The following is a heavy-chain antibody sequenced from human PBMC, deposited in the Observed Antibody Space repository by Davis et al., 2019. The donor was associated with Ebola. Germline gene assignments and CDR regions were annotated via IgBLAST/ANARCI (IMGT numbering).Heavy chain of an antibody. Sequence: GESLKISCAASGFTFSSYSMNWVRQAPGKGLVWVSRINSDGSSTSYADSVKGRFTISRDNAKNTLYLQMNSLRAEDTAVYYCARETTTYYYDSSGYYRILYYFDYWGQGTLVTVSS. CDR1: GFTFSSYS. D-gene: IGHD3-22*01. CDR3: ARETTTYYYDSSGYYRILYYFDY. V-gene: IGHV3-74*01. J-gene: IGHJ4*02. CDR2: INSDGSST.